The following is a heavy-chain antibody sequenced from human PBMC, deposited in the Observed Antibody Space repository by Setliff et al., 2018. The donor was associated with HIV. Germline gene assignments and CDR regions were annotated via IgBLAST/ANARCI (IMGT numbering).Heavy chain of an antibody. J-gene: IGHJ5*01. Sequence: SETLSLTCTVSGGSISTNNYYWAGIRQPPGKGLEWIGTIDYSGNTYYNASLRSRAIISGDMSKNQFSLNLNSVTASETAVYYCARHRYRFGIDSWGQGALVTVSS. CDR2: IDYSGNT. CDR3: ARHRYRFGIDS. D-gene: IGHD3-16*01. V-gene: IGHV4-39*01. CDR1: GGSISTNNYY.